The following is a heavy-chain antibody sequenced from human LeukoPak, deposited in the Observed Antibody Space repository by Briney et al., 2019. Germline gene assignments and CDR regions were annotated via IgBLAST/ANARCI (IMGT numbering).Heavy chain of an antibody. CDR2: INPSGGST. Sequence: ASVKVSCKASGYTFTSYCMHWVRQAPGQGLEWMGIINPSGGSTSYAQKFQGRVTMTRDMSTSTVYMELSSLRYEDTAVYYCARATGYSSSWAAFEYWGQGILVTVSS. D-gene: IGHD6-13*01. V-gene: IGHV1-46*01. J-gene: IGHJ4*02. CDR3: ARATGYSSSWAAFEY. CDR1: GYTFTSYC.